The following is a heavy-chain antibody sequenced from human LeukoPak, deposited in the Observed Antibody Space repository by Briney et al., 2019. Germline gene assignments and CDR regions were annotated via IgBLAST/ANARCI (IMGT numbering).Heavy chain of an antibody. Sequence: GGSLRLSCAASGFSFSSHGMSWVRQAPWKGPEWVSSISSGSDYTFYADSVKGRFTISRDNSKNTLYLQMNRLRSGDTAIYHCAKIGVIGNWYYDVWGRGTLVTVSS. CDR1: GFSFSSHG. J-gene: IGHJ2*01. V-gene: IGHV3-23*01. CDR3: AKIGVIGNWYYDV. D-gene: IGHD3-10*01. CDR2: ISSGSDYT.